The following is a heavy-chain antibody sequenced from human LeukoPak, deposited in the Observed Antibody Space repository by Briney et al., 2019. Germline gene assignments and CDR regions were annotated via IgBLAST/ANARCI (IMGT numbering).Heavy chain of an antibody. Sequence: SVKVSCKASGGTFSSYAISWVRQAPGQGLEWMGGIIPIFGTANYAQKFQGRVTITADESTSTAYMELSSLRSEDTAVYYCGRDPNYDILTGYSYYYGMDVWGQGTTVTVSS. CDR3: GRDPNYDILTGYSYYYGMDV. D-gene: IGHD3-9*01. V-gene: IGHV1-69*13. CDR2: IIPIFGTA. J-gene: IGHJ6*02. CDR1: GGTFSSYA.